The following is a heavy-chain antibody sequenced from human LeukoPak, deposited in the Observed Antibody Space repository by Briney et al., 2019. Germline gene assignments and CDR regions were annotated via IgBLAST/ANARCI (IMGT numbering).Heavy chain of an antibody. CDR3: AREGDGYNSPIDY. V-gene: IGHV3-21*01. D-gene: IGHD5-24*01. Sequence: NPGGSLRLSCAASGFTLSSYSMNWVRQAPGKGLEWVSSITSSSSYIYYADSVKGRFNISRDNARNSVYLQMNSLRAEDTAVYYCAREGDGYNSPIDYWGQGTPVTVSS. CDR1: GFTLSSYS. CDR2: ITSSSSYI. J-gene: IGHJ4*02.